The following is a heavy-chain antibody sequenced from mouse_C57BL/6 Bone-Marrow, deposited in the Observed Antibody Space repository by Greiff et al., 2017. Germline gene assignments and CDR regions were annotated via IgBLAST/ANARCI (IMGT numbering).Heavy chain of an antibody. CDR3: ARSNYYGSSYWYFDV. V-gene: IGHV5-2*01. CDR1: EYEFPSHD. J-gene: IGHJ1*03. D-gene: IGHD1-1*01. Sequence: EVKLMESGGGLVQPGESLKLSCESNEYEFPSHDMSWVRKTPEKRLELVAAINSDGGSTYYPDTMERRFIISRDNTKKTLYLQMSSLRSEDTALYYCARSNYYGSSYWYFDVWGTGTTVTVSS. CDR2: INSDGGST.